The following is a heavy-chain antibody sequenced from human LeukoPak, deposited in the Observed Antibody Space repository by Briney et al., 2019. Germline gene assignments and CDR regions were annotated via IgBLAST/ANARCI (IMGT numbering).Heavy chain of an antibody. D-gene: IGHD2-2*01. CDR1: GYTFTGYY. Sequence: GASVKVSCKASGYTFTGYYMHWMRQAPGQGLEWMGWINPNSGGTNYAQKFQGRVTMTRDTSISTAYMELSRLRSDDTAVYYCARDIVVVPAAANYYYYGMDVWGQGTTVTVSS. CDR2: INPNSGGT. CDR3: ARDIVVVPAAANYYYYGMDV. J-gene: IGHJ6*02. V-gene: IGHV1-2*02.